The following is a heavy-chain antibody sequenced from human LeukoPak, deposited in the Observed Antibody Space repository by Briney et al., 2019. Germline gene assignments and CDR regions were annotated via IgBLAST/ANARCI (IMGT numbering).Heavy chain of an antibody. J-gene: IGHJ4*02. Sequence: GGSLRLSCAASGFTFSTYAMSWVRQAPGKWLELVSAVRGSGTDTYYADSVKGRFTISRDNSKNTLYLQMNSLRAEDTAIYYCAKTSRANSAYDSPFDYWGQGTLVTVSS. CDR1: GFTFSTYA. V-gene: IGHV3-23*01. CDR2: VRGSGTDT. D-gene: IGHD5-12*01. CDR3: AKTSRANSAYDSPFDY.